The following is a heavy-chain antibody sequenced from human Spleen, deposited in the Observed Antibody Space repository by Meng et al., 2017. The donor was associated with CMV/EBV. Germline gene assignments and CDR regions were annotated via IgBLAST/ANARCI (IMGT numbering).Heavy chain of an antibody. J-gene: IGHJ3*02. CDR1: GFMFDDYA. D-gene: IGHD3-10*01. CDR2: VNWHGGGT. Sequence: GESLKISCVASGFMFDDYAMSWVRQPPGKGLEWVSGVNWHGGGTGYADSVQGRFIISRDNPKNTLYLQMNGLRAEDTAVYYCAREPGRGAFDIWGQGTMVTVSS. CDR3: AREPGRGAFDI. V-gene: IGHV3-20*04.